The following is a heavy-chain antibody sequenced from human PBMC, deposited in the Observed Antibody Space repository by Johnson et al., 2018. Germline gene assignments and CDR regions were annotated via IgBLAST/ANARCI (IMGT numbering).Heavy chain of an antibody. CDR2: INTGNANI. Sequence: QVQLQESGAEVKKPGASVKVSCKASGYTFTTYAIHWLRQSPGQRPEWMGWINTGNANIKYSRRFQGRVTIFRDTSASTAYMELTSLSSEDTAVVYCARDGGLRCTKGVCDTCDYWGHGTLVAVSS. D-gene: IGHD2-8*01. J-gene: IGHJ4*01. V-gene: IGHV1-3*04. CDR3: ARDGGLRCTKGVCDTCDY. CDR1: GYTFTTYA.